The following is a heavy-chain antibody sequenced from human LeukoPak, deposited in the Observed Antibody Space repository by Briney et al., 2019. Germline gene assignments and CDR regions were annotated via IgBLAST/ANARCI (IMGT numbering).Heavy chain of an antibody. CDR3: GRDPTYRNYFDS. D-gene: IGHD1-1*01. J-gene: IGHJ4*02. V-gene: IGHV1-46*02. CDR2: IRPGGDGP. Sequence: GAPVKVSCKASGNSPNNYHMHWVRQAPGQGLEWLGIIRPGGDGPSYAQKFQGRVTMTRDMSTSTVYMELSSLTSDDTAVYYCGRDPTYRNYFDSWGQGTLVTVSS. CDR1: GNSPNNYH.